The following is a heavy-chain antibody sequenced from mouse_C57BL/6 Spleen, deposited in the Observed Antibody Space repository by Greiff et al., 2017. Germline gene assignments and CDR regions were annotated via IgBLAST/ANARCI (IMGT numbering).Heavy chain of an antibody. CDR3: ARPGYYGSSPYYLDY. V-gene: IGHV1-54*01. CDR1: GYAFTNYV. D-gene: IGHD1-1*01. J-gene: IGHJ2*01. Sequence: QVQLQQSGAELVRPGTSVKVSCKASGYAFTNYVIAWVKQRPGQGLEWIGVINPGSGGTNYNEKFKGKATLTADKSSSTAYMQLSSLTSEDSAIYLGARPGYYGSSPYYLDYWGRGTTLTAAS. CDR2: INPGSGGT.